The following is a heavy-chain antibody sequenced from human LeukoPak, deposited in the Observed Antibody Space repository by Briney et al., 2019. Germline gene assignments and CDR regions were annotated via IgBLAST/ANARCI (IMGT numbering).Heavy chain of an antibody. CDR3: AKPVGEVVTPYDACDI. V-gene: IGHV3-23*01. Sequence: GGSLRLSCAASGFTFSSYAMSWVRQAPGKGLEWVSAISGSGGSTYYADSVKGRFTISRDNSKNTLYLQMNSLRAEDTAVYYCAKPVGEVVTPYDACDIWGQGTMVTVSS. CDR2: ISGSGGST. CDR1: GFTFSSYA. D-gene: IGHD1-26*01. J-gene: IGHJ3*02.